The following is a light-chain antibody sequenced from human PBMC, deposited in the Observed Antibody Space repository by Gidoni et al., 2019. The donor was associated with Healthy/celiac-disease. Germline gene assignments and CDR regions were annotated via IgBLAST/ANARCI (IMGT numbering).Light chain of an antibody. V-gene: IGKV1-13*02. J-gene: IGKJ5*01. CDR1: QGISSA. CDR2: DAS. Sequence: GDRVTITCRASQGISSALAWYQQKPGKAPKLLIYDASSLESGVPSRFSGSGSGTDFTLTISSLQPEDFATYYCQQFNSYPLITFGQGTRLEI. CDR3: QQFNSYPLIT.